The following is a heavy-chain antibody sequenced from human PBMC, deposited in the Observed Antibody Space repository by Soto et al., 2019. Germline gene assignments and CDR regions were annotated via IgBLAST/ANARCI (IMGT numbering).Heavy chain of an antibody. CDR1: GGSISSGDYY. J-gene: IGHJ4*02. CDR2: IYYSGST. D-gene: IGHD6-19*01. Sequence: SETLSLTCTVSGGSISSGDYYWSWIRQPPGKGLEWIGYIYYSGSTYYNPSLKSRVTISVDTSKNQFSLKLSSVTAADTAVYYCARGEAWLVPNFDYWGQGTLVTVSS. CDR3: ARGEAWLVPNFDY. V-gene: IGHV4-30-4*01.